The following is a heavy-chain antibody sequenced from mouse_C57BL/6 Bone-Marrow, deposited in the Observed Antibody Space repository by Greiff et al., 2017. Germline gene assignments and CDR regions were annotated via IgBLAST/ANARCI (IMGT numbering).Heavy chain of an antibody. Sequence: QVQLQQPGAELVKPGASVKMSCKASGYTFTSYWITWVKQRPGQGLEWIGDIYPGSGSTNYNEKFKSKATLTVDTSSSTAYMQLSSLTSEDSAVYYCARSGGTTGAWFAYWGQGTLVTVSA. V-gene: IGHV1-55*01. CDR3: ARSGGTTGAWFAY. J-gene: IGHJ3*01. CDR2: IYPGSGST. CDR1: GYTFTSYW. D-gene: IGHD1-1*01.